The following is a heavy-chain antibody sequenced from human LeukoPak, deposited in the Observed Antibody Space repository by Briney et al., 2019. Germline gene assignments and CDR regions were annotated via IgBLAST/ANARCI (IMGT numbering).Heavy chain of an antibody. V-gene: IGHV3-30*02. CDR2: IRYDGSNK. J-gene: IGHJ4*02. D-gene: IGHD4-17*01. CDR3: AKDERSTYGADPKYYFDY. Sequence: GGSLRLSCAASGFTFSSYGMHWVRQAPGKGLEWVAFIRYDGSNKYYADSVKGRFTISRDNSKNTLYLQMNSLRAEDTAVYYCAKDERSTYGADPKYYFDYWGQGTLVTVSS. CDR1: GFTFSSYG.